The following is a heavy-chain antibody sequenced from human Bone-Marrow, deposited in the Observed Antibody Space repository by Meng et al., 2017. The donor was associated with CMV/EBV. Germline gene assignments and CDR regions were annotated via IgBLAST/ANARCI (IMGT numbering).Heavy chain of an antibody. CDR3: ARASDY. J-gene: IGHJ4*02. Sequence: ASVKVSCKADGYTFTLYYIHWVRQAPGQGLEWMGWINPNTGGTNSAQIFQGRVTMTGDTSTSTAYLELSRLTSDDTAVYYCARASDYWGQGTLVTVSS. V-gene: IGHV1-2*02. CDR2: INPNTGGT. CDR1: GYTFTLYY.